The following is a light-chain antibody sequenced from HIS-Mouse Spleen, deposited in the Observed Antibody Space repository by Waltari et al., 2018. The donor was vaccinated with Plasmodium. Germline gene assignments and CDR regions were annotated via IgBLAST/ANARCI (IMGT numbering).Light chain of an antibody. Sequence: EIVMTQSLATLSVSPGERATLSCRASQSVSSNLAWYQQKPGQAPRLLIYGASTRATGIPARFSGSGSGTEFTLTISSLQSEDFAVYYCQQYNNWSFTFG. J-gene: IGKJ3*01. V-gene: IGKV3-15*01. CDR3: QQYNNWSFT. CDR2: GAS. CDR1: QSVSSN.